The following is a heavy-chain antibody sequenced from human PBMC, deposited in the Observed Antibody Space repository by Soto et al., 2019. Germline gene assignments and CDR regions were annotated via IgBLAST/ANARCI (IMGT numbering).Heavy chain of an antibody. CDR2: VYHSGST. J-gene: IGHJ6*02. V-gene: IGHV4-4*02. D-gene: IGHD3-10*02. Sequence: SETLSLTCAVSGGSISSSNWWSWVRQPPGKGLEWIGEVYHSGSTNYNPSLKSRVTISVDKSKNQFSLKLSSVTAADTAVYYCASVRGGYYYAMDVWGQGTTVT. CDR1: GGSISSSNW. CDR3: ASVRGGYYYAMDV.